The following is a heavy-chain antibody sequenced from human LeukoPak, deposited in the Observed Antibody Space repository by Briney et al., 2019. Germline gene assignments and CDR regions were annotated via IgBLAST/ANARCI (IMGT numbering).Heavy chain of an antibody. D-gene: IGHD3-10*01. CDR1: GYTFTSYD. CDR2: MNPNSGNT. Sequence: ASVKVSCKASGYTFTSYDINWVRQATGQGLEWMGWMNPNSGNTGYAQKFQGRVTMTRNTSISTAYMELSSLRSEDTAVYYCARGLSQLLWFGELSWFDPWGQGTLVTVSS. J-gene: IGHJ5*02. CDR3: ARGLSQLLWFGELSWFDP. V-gene: IGHV1-8*01.